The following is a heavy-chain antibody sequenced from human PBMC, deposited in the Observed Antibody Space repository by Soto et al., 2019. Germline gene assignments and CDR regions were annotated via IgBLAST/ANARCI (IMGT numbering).Heavy chain of an antibody. V-gene: IGHV3-7*01. CDR1: GFTFSSYW. CDR2: IKEDGSEK. CDR3: ARERYYYGSGDY. J-gene: IGHJ4*02. D-gene: IGHD3-10*01. Sequence: GRSLRLSCAASGFTFSSYWMSWVRQAPGKGLEWVANIKEDGSEKNYVDSVKGQFTISRDNAKNSLYLQMNSLRAEDTAVYYCARERYYYGSGDYWGQGTLVTVSS.